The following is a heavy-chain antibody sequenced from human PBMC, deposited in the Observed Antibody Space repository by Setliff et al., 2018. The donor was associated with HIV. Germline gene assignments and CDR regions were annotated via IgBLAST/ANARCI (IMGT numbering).Heavy chain of an antibody. D-gene: IGHD3-10*01. CDR3: ARGYGSGSFYFTNWFDP. V-gene: IGHV3-48*03. Sequence: LRLSCAASGFSFSSYEMNWVRQAPGKGLEWLSYISSSGSTIYYADSVEGRFTISRDNAKNSLYLQMNSLRAEDTAVYYCARGYGSGSFYFTNWFDPWGQGTLVTVSS. CDR2: ISSSGSTI. CDR1: GFSFSSYE. J-gene: IGHJ5*02.